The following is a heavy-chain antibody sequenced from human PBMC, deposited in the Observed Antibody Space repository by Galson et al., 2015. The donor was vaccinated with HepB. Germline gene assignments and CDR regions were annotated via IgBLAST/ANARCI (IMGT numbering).Heavy chain of an antibody. CDR1: GFTSRSFA. CDR3: ARDRFDTSGLDY. J-gene: IGHJ4*02. V-gene: IGHV3-30-3*01. CDR2: ISYDANKK. Sequence: SLRLSCAASGFTSRSFAMHWVRQAPGKGLEWVAVISYDANKKYYADSVKGRFTISRDNSKNTLFLQSNSLSVEDTAVYYCARDRFDTSGLDYWGQGTLVTVSS. D-gene: IGHD3-22*01.